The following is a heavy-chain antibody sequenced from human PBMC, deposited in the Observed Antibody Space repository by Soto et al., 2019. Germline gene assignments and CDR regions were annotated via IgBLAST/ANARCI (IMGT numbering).Heavy chain of an antibody. V-gene: IGHV3-9*01. Sequence: GGSLRLSCAVSGFTFDDNAMHWVRQAPEKGLEWVSGINWKSDIGYADSVKGRFTISRDNAENSLNLQMNSLRAEDTALYYCAISQDRGGRTTFIYWGQGTQVTVSS. CDR2: INWKSDI. J-gene: IGHJ4*02. D-gene: IGHD3-16*01. CDR3: AISQDRGGRTTFIY. CDR1: GFTFDDNA.